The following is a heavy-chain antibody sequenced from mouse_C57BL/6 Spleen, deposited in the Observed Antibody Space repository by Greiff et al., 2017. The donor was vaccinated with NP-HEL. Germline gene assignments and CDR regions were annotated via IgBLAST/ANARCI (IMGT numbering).Heavy chain of an antibody. CDR3: ARLTAQALYFDY. Sequence: VQLQQSGAELVKPGASVKISCKASGYSFSSYWMNWVKQRPGKGLEWIGQIYPGDGDTNYNGKFKGKATLTADKSSSTAYMQLSSLTSEDSAFYFCARLTAQALYFDYWGQGTTLTVSS. CDR2: IYPGDGDT. V-gene: IGHV1-80*01. CDR1: GYSFSSYW. D-gene: IGHD3-2*02. J-gene: IGHJ2*01.